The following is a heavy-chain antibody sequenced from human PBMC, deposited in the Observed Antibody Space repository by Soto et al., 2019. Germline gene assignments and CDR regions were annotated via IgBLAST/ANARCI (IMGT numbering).Heavy chain of an antibody. CDR2: ISYDGSDK. Sequence: QVQLVESGGGVVQPGRSLRLSCAASGFPFTSYGMHWVREGPDKGLEWVAIISYDGSDKYYADSVKGRFNISRDNSKNTLYLQMNSLRPEDTALYYCVWGQYYVDYRGQGTLVIFSS. CDR3: VWGQYYVDY. V-gene: IGHV3-30*03. D-gene: IGHD7-27*01. J-gene: IGHJ4*02. CDR1: GFPFTSYG.